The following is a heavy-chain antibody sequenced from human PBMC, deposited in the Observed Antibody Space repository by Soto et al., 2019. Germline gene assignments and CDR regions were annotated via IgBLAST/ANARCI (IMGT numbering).Heavy chain of an antibody. D-gene: IGHD3-22*01. Sequence: ASVKVSCKVSGYTLTELSMHWLRQAPGKGLEWMGGSDPEDGETIYAQKFQGRVTMTEDTSTDTAYKELSSLRSEDTAVYYCATLDYDSSGPIDYWGQGTLVTVSS. J-gene: IGHJ4*02. CDR1: GYTLTELS. CDR2: SDPEDGET. CDR3: ATLDYDSSGPIDY. V-gene: IGHV1-24*01.